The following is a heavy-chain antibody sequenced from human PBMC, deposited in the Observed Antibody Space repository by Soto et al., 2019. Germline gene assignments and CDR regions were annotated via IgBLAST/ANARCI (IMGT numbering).Heavy chain of an antibody. CDR2: IYYSGST. D-gene: IGHD2-8*01. J-gene: IGHJ5*02. V-gene: IGHV4-39*01. Sequence: SETLSLTCTVSGGSISSSSYYWGWIRQPPGKGLEWIGSIYYSGSTYYNPSLKSRVTISVDTSKNQFSLKLSSVTAADTAVYYCARHASYCTNGVCPGWFDPWGQGTLVTVSS. CDR1: GGSISSSSYY. CDR3: ARHASYCTNGVCPGWFDP.